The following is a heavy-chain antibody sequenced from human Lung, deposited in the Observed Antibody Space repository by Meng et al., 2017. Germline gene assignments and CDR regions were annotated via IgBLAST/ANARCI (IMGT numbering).Heavy chain of an antibody. CDR3: VRDGMAEDDDIDA. V-gene: IGHV3-74*01. Sequence: LDAGGCLVPPGGALRLSWSAPGFAFRSLWMHGVAQARRMGLVWVSRINEVGSGTRSANSVKGRFSIFRDNTKNTVYLKMNSLRSEDTAVYYCVRDGMAEDDDIDAWGQGTLVTVSS. CDR2: INEVGSGT. D-gene: IGHD1-1*01. CDR1: GFAFRSLW. J-gene: IGHJ5*02.